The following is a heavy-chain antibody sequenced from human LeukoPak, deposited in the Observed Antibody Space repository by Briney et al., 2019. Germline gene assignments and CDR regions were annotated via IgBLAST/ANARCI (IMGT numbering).Heavy chain of an antibody. CDR1: GGSISSYY. D-gene: IGHD3-9*01. J-gene: IGHJ4*02. CDR2: IYYSGST. CDR3: ARVDILTGYEVSYYFDY. Sequence: SETLSLTCTVSGGSISSYYWSWIRQPPGKGLEWIGYIYYSGSTNYNPSLKSRVTISVDTSKNQFSLKLSSVTAADTAVYYCARVDILTGYEVSYYFDYWGQGTLVTVSS. V-gene: IGHV4-59*01.